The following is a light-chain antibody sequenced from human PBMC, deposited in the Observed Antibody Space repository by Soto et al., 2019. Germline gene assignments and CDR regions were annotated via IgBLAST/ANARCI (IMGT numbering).Light chain of an antibody. Sequence: DIQMTQSPSTLSASVGDRATITCRASHSVSNWLAWYQLKPGQAPKLLIYDASDLESGVPSRFSGSGSGTEFTLTISDLQPDDFATYSCQQYSYYLWTFGQGTKVEIK. J-gene: IGKJ1*01. CDR1: HSVSNW. V-gene: IGKV1-5*01. CDR3: QQYSYYLWT. CDR2: DAS.